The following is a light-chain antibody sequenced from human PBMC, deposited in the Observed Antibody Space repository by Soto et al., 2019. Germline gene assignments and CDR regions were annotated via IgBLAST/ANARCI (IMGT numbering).Light chain of an antibody. J-gene: IGKJ2*01. CDR2: GAS. V-gene: IGKV3-20*01. CDR3: HQYDSSYT. CDR1: QSVSSSY. Sequence: EIVLTQSPGTLSLSAGERATLSCRASQSVSSSYLAWYQQKPGQAPRLLTYGASSSATGIPDRFSGSGSGTDFTLTISRLEPEDFAVYYCHQYDSSYTFGQGTKLEIK.